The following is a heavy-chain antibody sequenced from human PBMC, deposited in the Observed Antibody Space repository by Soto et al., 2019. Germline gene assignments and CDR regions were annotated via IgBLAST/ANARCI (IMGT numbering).Heavy chain of an antibody. CDR2: IYYSGST. Sequence: SETLSLTCTVSGGSISSGGYYWSWIRQHPGKGLEWIGYIYYSGSTYYNPSLKSRVTISVDTSKNQFSLKLSSVTAADTAVYYCARGGYCSGGSCYRPPWFDPWGQGTLVTVSS. D-gene: IGHD2-15*01. CDR1: GGSISSGGYY. V-gene: IGHV4-31*03. CDR3: ARGGYCSGGSCYRPPWFDP. J-gene: IGHJ5*02.